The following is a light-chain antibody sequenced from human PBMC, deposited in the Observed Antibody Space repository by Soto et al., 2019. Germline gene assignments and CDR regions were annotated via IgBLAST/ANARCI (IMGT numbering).Light chain of an antibody. V-gene: IGKV2-40*01. Sequence: DIVMTQTALSLPVTPGSPSSISCRSSQSLFDSDDGTTYLELYLQKPGKSPQLLXYTLSYRASGVPERFSGSGSGTDFTLKISRVEAEEVGVYYCMQCKEFPGTFGGGTKV. J-gene: IGKJ4*01. CDR3: MQCKEFPGT. CDR1: QSLFDSDDGTTY. CDR2: TLS.